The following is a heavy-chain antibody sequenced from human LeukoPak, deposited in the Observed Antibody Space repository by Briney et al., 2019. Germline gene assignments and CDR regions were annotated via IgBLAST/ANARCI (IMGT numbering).Heavy chain of an antibody. Sequence: SETLSLTCAVSGGSISRGGYFWSWIRQPPGKGLEWIAYISYSGNTYYNPSHKSRVTVSVDTSKNQFSLKLSSVTAADTAVYYCARGERYDFHFDYWGQGTLVTVSS. D-gene: IGHD3-3*01. CDR3: ARGERYDFHFDY. CDR1: GGSISRGGYF. V-gene: IGHV4-30-4*07. CDR2: ISYSGNT. J-gene: IGHJ4*02.